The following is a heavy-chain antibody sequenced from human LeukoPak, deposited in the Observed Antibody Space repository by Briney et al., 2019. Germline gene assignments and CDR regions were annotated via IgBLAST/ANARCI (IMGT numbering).Heavy chain of an antibody. D-gene: IGHD6-19*01. CDR3: ARPKCSGWYDAFDI. J-gene: IGHJ3*02. V-gene: IGHV4-59*08. CDR1: GGSISSYY. CDR2: IYYSGST. Sequence: SETLSLTCTVSGGSISSYYWSWIRQPPGKGLEWIGYIYYSGSTNYNPSLKSRVTISVDTSKNQFSLKLSSVTAADTAVYYCARPKCSGWYDAFDIWGQGTMVTVSS.